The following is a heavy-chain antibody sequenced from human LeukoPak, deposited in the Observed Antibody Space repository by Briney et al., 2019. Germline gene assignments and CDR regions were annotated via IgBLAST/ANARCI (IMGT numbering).Heavy chain of an antibody. V-gene: IGHV1-18*04. Sequence: ASVKVSCKASGYTFTSYGISWVRQAPGQGLEWMGWISAYNGNTNYAQKLQGRVTMTTDTSTSTAYMELRSLRSDDTAVYYCARKTDSWFGELFWFDPWGQGTQVTVSS. CDR2: ISAYNGNT. D-gene: IGHD3-10*01. CDR3: ARKTDSWFGELFWFDP. J-gene: IGHJ5*02. CDR1: GYTFTSYG.